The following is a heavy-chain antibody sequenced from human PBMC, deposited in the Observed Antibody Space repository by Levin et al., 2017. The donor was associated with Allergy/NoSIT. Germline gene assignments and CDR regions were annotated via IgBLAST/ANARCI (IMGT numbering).Heavy chain of an antibody. CDR1: GFTFSSYA. Sequence: GGSLRLSCAASGFTFSSYAMSWVRQAPGKGLEWVSAISGSGGSTYYADSVKGRFTISRDNSKNTLYLQMNSLRAEDTAVYYCAKDRGVIPGIVATIYFDYWGQGTLVTVSS. CDR3: AKDRGVIPGIVATIYFDY. V-gene: IGHV3-23*01. J-gene: IGHJ4*02. CDR2: ISGSGGST. D-gene: IGHD5-12*01.